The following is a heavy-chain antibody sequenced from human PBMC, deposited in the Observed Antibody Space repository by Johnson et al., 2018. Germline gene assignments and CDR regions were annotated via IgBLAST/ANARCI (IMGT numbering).Heavy chain of an antibody. V-gene: IGHV3-35*01. CDR3: ARTGAGRYCSSNSCYTNYYYMDG. Sequence: VQLQESGPGLVKPSETLSLTCTVSGGSISSYYWSWVHQAPGKGLEWVSGVSWNGSRTHYADSVKGRFTISRANAKNPLYLQMNSLRAEDTAVYYCARTGAGRYCSSNSCYTNYYYMDGWGKGTTVTVSS. CDR2: VSWNGSRT. D-gene: IGHD2-2*02. CDR1: GGSISSYY. J-gene: IGHJ6*03.